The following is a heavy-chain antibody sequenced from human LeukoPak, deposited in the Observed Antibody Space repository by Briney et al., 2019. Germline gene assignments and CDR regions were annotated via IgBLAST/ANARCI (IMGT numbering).Heavy chain of an antibody. J-gene: IGHJ4*02. D-gene: IGHD6-19*01. V-gene: IGHV4-59*08. CDR3: ARSLYRSGWYFDY. CDR1: GGSISSYY. CDR2: IYYSGST. Sequence: SETLSLTCTVSGGSISSYYWSWIRQPPGKGLEWIGYIYYSGSTKYNPSLKSRVTISVDTSKNQFSLKLSSVTAADTAVYYCARSLYRSGWYFDYWGQGTLVTVSS.